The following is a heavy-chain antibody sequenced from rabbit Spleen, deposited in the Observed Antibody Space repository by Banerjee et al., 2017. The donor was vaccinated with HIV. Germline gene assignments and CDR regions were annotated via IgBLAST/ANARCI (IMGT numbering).Heavy chain of an antibody. CDR3: AMTGYAGYGYDL. J-gene: IGHJ3*01. CDR1: GFDFSSYY. Sequence: QSLEESGGGLVQPGGSLKLFCKASGFDFSSYYMTWVRQAPGKGLEWIGTIYASKGITYYASWVNGRFTISLDNAQNTVFLQVTGLTAADTATYFCAMTGYAGYGYDLWGQGTLVTVS. D-gene: IGHD6-1*01. V-gene: IGHV1S7*01. CDR2: IYASKGIT.